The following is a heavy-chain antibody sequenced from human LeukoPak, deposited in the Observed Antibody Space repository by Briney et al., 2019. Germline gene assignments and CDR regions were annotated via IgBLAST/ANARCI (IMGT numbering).Heavy chain of an antibody. CDR3: ARDYRRGYYYDSSGYHFDY. Sequence: SETLSLTCAVYGGSFSGYYWSWIRQPPGKGLEWIGEINHSGSTNYNPSPKSRVTISVDTSKNQFSLKLSSVTAADTAVYYCARDYRRGYYYDSSGYHFDYWGQGTLVTVSS. CDR2: INHSGST. J-gene: IGHJ4*02. D-gene: IGHD3-22*01. V-gene: IGHV4-34*01. CDR1: GGSFSGYY.